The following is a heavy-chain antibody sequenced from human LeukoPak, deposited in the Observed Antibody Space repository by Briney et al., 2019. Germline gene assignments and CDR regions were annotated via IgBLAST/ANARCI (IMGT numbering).Heavy chain of an antibody. Sequence: SETLSLTCAVYGVSFSGYYWSWIRQPPGKGLEWIGEINHSGSTNYNPSLKSRVTISVDTSKNQFSLKLSSVTAADTAVYYCARYWLAKAFDPWGQGTLVTVSS. V-gene: IGHV4-34*01. CDR3: ARYWLAKAFDP. CDR2: INHSGST. D-gene: IGHD2-15*01. J-gene: IGHJ5*02. CDR1: GVSFSGYY.